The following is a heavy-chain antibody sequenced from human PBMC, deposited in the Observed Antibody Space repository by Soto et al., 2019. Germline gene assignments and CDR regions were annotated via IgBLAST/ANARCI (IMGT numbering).Heavy chain of an antibody. CDR3: ARAHRTANFDY. V-gene: IGHV3-53*02. Sequence: EVQLVETGGGVIQPGGSLRLSCAASGFTVSSNYMSWVHQAPGKGLEWVSVIYSGGSTYYADSVKGRFTISRDNSKNTLYLQMNSLRAEDTAVYYCARAHRTANFDYWGQGTLVTVSS. CDR2: IYSGGST. D-gene: IGHD2-21*02. J-gene: IGHJ4*02. CDR1: GFTVSSNY.